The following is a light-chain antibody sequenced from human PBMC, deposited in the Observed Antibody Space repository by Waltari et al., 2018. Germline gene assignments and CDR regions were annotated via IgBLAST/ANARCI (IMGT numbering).Light chain of an antibody. Sequence: QPVLTLPPSASGTPGQAVSISCSGSRSNIGRHYVYWYQQLPGTAPKLLIYNNDQRPSEVPHRFFGSKSDTSASLVISGLRSEDEGHYNCAAWDNSLSAWVFGGGTKLT. CDR3: AAWDNSLSAWV. V-gene: IGLV1-47*01. J-gene: IGLJ3*02. CDR1: RSNIGRHY. CDR2: NND.